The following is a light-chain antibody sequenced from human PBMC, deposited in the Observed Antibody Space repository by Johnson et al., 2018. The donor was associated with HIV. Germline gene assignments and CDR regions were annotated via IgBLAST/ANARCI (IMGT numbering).Light chain of an antibody. CDR3: GVWDASLRPHYV. CDR2: DNN. Sequence: QSVLTQPPSVSAATGQTVTISCSGSSSNVGSSFVSWYRQVPGTAPKLLIYDNNRRPSGIPDRFSGSKSGATAPLGITGLQTGDEADYYCGVWDASLRPHYVFGTGTTITVL. CDR1: SSNVGSSF. J-gene: IGLJ1*01. V-gene: IGLV1-51*01.